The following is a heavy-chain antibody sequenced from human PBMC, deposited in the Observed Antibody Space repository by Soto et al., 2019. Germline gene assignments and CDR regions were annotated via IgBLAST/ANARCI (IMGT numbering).Heavy chain of an antibody. J-gene: IGHJ5*02. CDR2: IYYSGST. CDR1: GGSISSSSYY. D-gene: IGHD3-10*01. V-gene: IGHV4-39*01. Sequence: PSETLSLTCTVSGGSISSSSYYWGWIRQPPGKGLEWIGSIYYSGSTYYNPSLKSRVTISVDTSKNQFSLKLSSVTAADTAVYYCARHMVGGVIIRSYGFDPWGQGTLVTVSS. CDR3: ARHMVGGVIIRSYGFDP.